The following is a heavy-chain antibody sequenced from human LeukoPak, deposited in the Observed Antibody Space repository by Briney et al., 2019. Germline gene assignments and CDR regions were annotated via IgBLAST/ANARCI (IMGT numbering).Heavy chain of an antibody. J-gene: IGHJ4*02. Sequence: ASVKVSCKASGFTFTSSAVQWVRQARGQRLEWIGWIVVGSGNTNYAQKFQERVTITRDMSTSTAYMELSSLRSEDTAVYYCATPLLWFGELLEDYWGQGTLVTVSS. CDR1: GFTFTSSA. CDR3: ATPLLWFGELLEDY. CDR2: IVVGSGNT. D-gene: IGHD3-10*01. V-gene: IGHV1-58*01.